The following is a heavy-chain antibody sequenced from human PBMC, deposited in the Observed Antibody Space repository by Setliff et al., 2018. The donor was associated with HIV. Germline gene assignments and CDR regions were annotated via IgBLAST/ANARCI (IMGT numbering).Heavy chain of an antibody. V-gene: IGHV1-69*06. CDR1: GCTFSSYA. CDR3: ARGVQECSSTSCSLYYFDY. J-gene: IGHJ4*02. CDR2: IIPIFGTA. Sequence: ASVKVSCKASGCTFSSYAISGVRQAPGQGLEWMGRIIPIFGTANYAQKFQGRVTITADKSTSTAYMELSSLRSEDTAVYYCARGVQECSSTSCSLYYFDYWGQGTLVTV. D-gene: IGHD2-2*01.